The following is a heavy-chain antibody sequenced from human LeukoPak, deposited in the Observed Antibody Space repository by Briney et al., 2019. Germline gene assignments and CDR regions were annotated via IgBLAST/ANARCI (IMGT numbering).Heavy chain of an antibody. D-gene: IGHD1-26*01. CDR1: GFTFSSYG. V-gene: IGHV3-30*03. CDR3: ARGNSGSYSQDWFDP. Sequence: GRSLRLSCAASGFTFSSYGMHWVRQAPGKGLEWVAVISYDGSNKYYADSVKGRFTISRDNAKNSLYLQMNSLRDDDMALYYCARGNSGSYSQDWFDPWGQGTLVTVSS. J-gene: IGHJ5*02. CDR2: ISYDGSNK.